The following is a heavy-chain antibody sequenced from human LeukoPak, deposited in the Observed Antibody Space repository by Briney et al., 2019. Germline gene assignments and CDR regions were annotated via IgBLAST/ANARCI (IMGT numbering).Heavy chain of an antibody. CDR3: ARRAGDYSHPYDY. CDR1: GFTFSSYS. CDR2: ISSSSSYI. J-gene: IGHJ4*02. Sequence: KAGGSLRLSCAASGFTFSSYSMNWVRQAPGKGLEWVSSISSSSSYIYYADSVKGRFTISRDNSKNTVHLQMNSLRAEDTAMYYCARRAGDYSHPYDYWGQGTLVTVSS. V-gene: IGHV3-21*04. D-gene: IGHD3-22*01.